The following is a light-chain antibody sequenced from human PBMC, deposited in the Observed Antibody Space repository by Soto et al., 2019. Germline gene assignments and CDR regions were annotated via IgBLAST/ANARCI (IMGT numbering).Light chain of an antibody. V-gene: IGKV3-15*01. CDR3: QQYIYWPWT. J-gene: IGKJ1*01. CDR2: GAS. Sequence: EIVMTQSPATLSVSPGERATLSCRASQSVSSTLAWYQQKPGQAPRLLIYGASTGATGIPARFSGSGSGTEFTLTISSLQSEDFAVYYCQQYIYWPWTFGQGTKVEIK. CDR1: QSVSST.